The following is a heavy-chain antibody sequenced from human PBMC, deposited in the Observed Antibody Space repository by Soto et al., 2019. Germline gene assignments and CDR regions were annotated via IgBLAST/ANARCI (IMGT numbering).Heavy chain of an antibody. CDR2: ISAYNGNT. Sequence: ASVKVSCKASGGTFTSYGISWVRQAPGQGLEWMGWISAYNGNTNYAQKRQGRVTMTTDTSTSTAYMELRSLRSDDTAVYYCARDMFDGPVRRSSSWPNNWCDPWGQGTLVTVSS. CDR1: GGTFTSYG. D-gene: IGHD6-13*01. CDR3: ARDMFDGPVRRSSSWPNNWCDP. V-gene: IGHV1-18*01. J-gene: IGHJ5*02.